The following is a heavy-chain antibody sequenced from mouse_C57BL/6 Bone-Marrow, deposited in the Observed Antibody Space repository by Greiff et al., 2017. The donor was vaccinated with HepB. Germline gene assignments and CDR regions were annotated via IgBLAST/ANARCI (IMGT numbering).Heavy chain of an antibody. CDR1: GFTFSDYG. CDR2: ISSGSSTI. J-gene: IGHJ1*03. V-gene: IGHV5-17*01. CDR3: ARINYSNYVDWYFDV. Sequence: EVQRVESGGGLVKPGGSLKLSCAASGFTFSDYGMHWVRQAPEKGLEWVAYISSGSSTIYYADTVKGRFTISRDNAKNTLFLQMTSLRSEDTAMYYCARINYSNYVDWYFDVWGTGTTVTVSS. D-gene: IGHD2-5*01.